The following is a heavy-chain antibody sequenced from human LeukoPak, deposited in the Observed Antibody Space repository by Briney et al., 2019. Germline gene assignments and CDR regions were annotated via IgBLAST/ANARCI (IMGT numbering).Heavy chain of an antibody. D-gene: IGHD3-3*01. Sequence: GGSLRLSCAASGFTFSSYAMSWVRQAPGKGLEWVSAISGSGGSTYYADSVKGRFTISRDNSKNTLYLQMNSLRAEDTAVDYCAKIGLRFLEWLLSPMDVWGKGTTVTVSS. CDR3: AKIGLRFLEWLLSPMDV. CDR1: GFTFSSYA. V-gene: IGHV3-23*01. CDR2: ISGSGGST. J-gene: IGHJ6*03.